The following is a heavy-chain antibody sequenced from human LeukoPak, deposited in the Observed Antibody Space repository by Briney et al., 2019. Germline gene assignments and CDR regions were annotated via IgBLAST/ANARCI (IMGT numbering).Heavy chain of an antibody. CDR1: GFTFSSYS. V-gene: IGHV3-21*01. CDR2: ISSSSSYI. D-gene: IGHD3-3*01. J-gene: IGHJ4*02. Sequence: GGSLRLSCAASGFTFSSYSMNWVRQAPGKGLEWVSSISSSSSYIYYADSVKGRFTISRDNAKNSLYLQMNSLSAEDTAVSYCAREDRSSYYDFWSGPRDFDYWGQGTLVTVSS. CDR3: AREDRSSYYDFWSGPRDFDY.